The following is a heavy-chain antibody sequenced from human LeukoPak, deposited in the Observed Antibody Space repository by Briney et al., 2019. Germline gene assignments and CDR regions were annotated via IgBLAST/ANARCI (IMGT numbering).Heavy chain of an antibody. CDR2: IYYSGST. Sequence: SETLSLTCTASGGSISSGGYWWSWIRQHPGKGLEWIGSIYYSGSTYYNPSLKSRVTISVDTSKNKFSLKLNSVTAADTAVYYCARPAYRGSYYDAFDIWGQGTMVTVSS. J-gene: IGHJ3*02. CDR1: GGSISSGGYW. V-gene: IGHV4-39*01. CDR3: ARPAYRGSYYDAFDI. D-gene: IGHD1-26*01.